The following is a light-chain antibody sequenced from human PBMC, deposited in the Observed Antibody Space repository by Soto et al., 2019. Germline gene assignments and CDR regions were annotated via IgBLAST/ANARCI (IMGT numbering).Light chain of an antibody. CDR1: QSVADNY. J-gene: IGKJ1*01. CDR3: QQYGHSPRT. Sequence: EIVLTQSPGTLSLSPGERAILSCRASQSVADNYLAWYQQKPGQAPRLLIYAASRRATGIPDTFSGSGSGTDFTLTITRLEPEDFALYYCQQYGHSPRTFGQGTRVEIK. V-gene: IGKV3-20*01. CDR2: AAS.